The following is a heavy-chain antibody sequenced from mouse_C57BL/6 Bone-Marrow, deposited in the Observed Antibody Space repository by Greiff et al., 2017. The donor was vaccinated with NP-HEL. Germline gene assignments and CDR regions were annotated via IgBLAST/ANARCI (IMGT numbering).Heavy chain of an antibody. CDR3: ARSPHYYGSSLVGYFDV. D-gene: IGHD1-1*01. CDR1: GFSLTSYG. Sequence: QVQLQQSGPGLVQPSQSLSITCTVSGFSLTSYGVHWVRQSPGKGLEWLGVIWSGGSTDYNAAFISRLSISKDNSKSQVFFKMNSLQADDTAIYYCARSPHYYGSSLVGYFDVWGTGTTVTVSS. J-gene: IGHJ1*03. V-gene: IGHV2-2*01. CDR2: IWSGGST.